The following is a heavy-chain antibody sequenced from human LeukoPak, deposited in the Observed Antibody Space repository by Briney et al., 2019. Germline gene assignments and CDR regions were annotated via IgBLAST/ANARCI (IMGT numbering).Heavy chain of an antibody. Sequence: SETLSLTCTVSGGSISSYYWSWIRQPPGKGLEWIGYIYYSGSTNYNPSLKSRVTISVDTSKNQFSLKLSSVTAADTAVYYCARDSAAGLDYWGQGTLVTVSS. V-gene: IGHV4-59*01. CDR2: IYYSGST. D-gene: IGHD6-19*01. CDR3: ARDSAAGLDY. CDR1: GGSISSYY. J-gene: IGHJ4*02.